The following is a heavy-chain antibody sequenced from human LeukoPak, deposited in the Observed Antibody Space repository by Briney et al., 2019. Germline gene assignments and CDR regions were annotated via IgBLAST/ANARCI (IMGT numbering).Heavy chain of an antibody. CDR3: ARNGDGRGEIDY. CDR2: MNPNGGNT. V-gene: IGHV1-8*03. D-gene: IGHD3-10*01. J-gene: IGHJ4*02. CDR1: GYTFTSYD. Sequence: WASVKVSCKASGYTFTSYDINWVRQATGQGLEWMGWMNPNGGNTGYAQKFQGRVTITRNTPISPAYMELSSLRSEDTAVYYCARNGDGRGEIDYWGKGTLVTVSS.